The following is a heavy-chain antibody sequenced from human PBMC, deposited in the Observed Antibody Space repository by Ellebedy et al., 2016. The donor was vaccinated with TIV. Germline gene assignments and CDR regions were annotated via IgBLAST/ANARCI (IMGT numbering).Heavy chain of an antibody. CDR2: IINGGTTI. CDR1: VLIFSNVY. Sequence: LSLTCXASVLIFSNVYMNWVRQAPGKGLEWVAYIINGGTTIYYADSVKGRFTISRDDARNSLYLQMNSLRDEDTAVYYCARWKERQSDVLDCWGQGTLVTVSS. V-gene: IGHV3-48*03. J-gene: IGHJ4*02. D-gene: IGHD1-1*01. CDR3: ARWKERQSDVLDC.